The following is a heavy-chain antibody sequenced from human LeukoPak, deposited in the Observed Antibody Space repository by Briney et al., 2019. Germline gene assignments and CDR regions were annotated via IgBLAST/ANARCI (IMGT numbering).Heavy chain of an antibody. CDR1: GFTFSSYG. D-gene: IGHD3-16*01. J-gene: IGHJ4*02. V-gene: IGHV3-30*18. Sequence: PGGSLRLSCAASGFTFSSYGMHWVRQAPGKGLEWVAVISYDGSNKYYADSVKGRFTISRDNSKNTLYLQMNSLRAEDTAVYYCAKASSWVGALQGDYFDYWGQGTLVTVSP. CDR3: AKASSWVGALQGDYFDY. CDR2: ISYDGSNK.